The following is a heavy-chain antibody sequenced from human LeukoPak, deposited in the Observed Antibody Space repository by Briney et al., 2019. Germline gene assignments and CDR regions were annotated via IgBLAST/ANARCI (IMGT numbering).Heavy chain of an antibody. J-gene: IGHJ4*02. CDR1: GFTFTDYA. CDR3: VTEVSGSFPT. D-gene: IGHD1-26*01. V-gene: IGHV3-23*01. CDR2: ISASGVMT. Sequence: GGSLRLSCAASGFTFTDYAMTWVRQAPGKGLEWVSSISASGVMTYYADSVKGRFTVSRDNSKNSLYLQMNSLKSEDTAVYYCVTEVSGSFPTWGQGTLVTVSS.